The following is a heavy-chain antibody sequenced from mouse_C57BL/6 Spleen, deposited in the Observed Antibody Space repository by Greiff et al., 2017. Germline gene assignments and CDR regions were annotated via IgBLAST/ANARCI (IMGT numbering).Heavy chain of an antibody. CDR2: IYPGSGST. V-gene: IGHV1-55*01. CDR3: AREDDDYHYAMDY. CDR1: GYTFTSYW. D-gene: IGHD2-4*01. J-gene: IGHJ4*01. Sequence: QVQLQQPGAELVKPGASVKMSCKASGYTFTSYWITWVKQRPGQGLEWIGDIYPGSGSTNYNEKFKSKATLTVDTSSSTAYMQLSSLTSEDSAVYYCAREDDDYHYAMDYWGQGTSVTVSS.